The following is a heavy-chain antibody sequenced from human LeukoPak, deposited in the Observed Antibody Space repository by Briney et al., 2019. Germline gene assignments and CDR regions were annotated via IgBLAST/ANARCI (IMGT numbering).Heavy chain of an antibody. V-gene: IGHV3-7*03. CDR1: GFTFSSYW. CDR3: ARVKARATMGVYFDY. D-gene: IGHD3-16*01. J-gene: IGHJ4*02. CDR2: IKQDGSEK. Sequence: GGSLRLSFAASGFTFSSYWMSWVRQAPGKGLEWVANIKQDGSEKYYLDSVKGRFTISRDNAKNSLYLQMNSLRAEDTAVYYCARVKARATMGVYFDYWGQGTLVTVSS.